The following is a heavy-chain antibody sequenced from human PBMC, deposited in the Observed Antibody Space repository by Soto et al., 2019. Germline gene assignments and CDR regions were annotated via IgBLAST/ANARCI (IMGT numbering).Heavy chain of an antibody. J-gene: IGHJ4*02. D-gene: IGHD1-1*01. CDR1: GGTYA. Sequence: QVQLVQSGAEVKKPGSSVKVSCKASGGTYAISWVRQAPGQGLEWMGGINTIFGTTNYAQRFQGRVTITADDSTSTAYLELSRLRSEDTAVYYCARENVGRTSYDFDYWGQGTLVTVSS. V-gene: IGHV1-69*01. CDR2: INTIFGTT. CDR3: ARENVGRTSYDFDY.